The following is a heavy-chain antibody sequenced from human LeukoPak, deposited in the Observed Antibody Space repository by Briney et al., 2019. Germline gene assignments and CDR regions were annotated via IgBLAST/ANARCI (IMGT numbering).Heavy chain of an antibody. CDR3: ARDLKGNLWSAWDDYYFDY. Sequence: ASVKVSCKASGYTFTSYDINWVRQATGQGPEWMGWINPNSGGTKYAQNLQGRVTMTRDTSISTAYLELTRLRSDDTAVYYCARDLKGNLWSAWDDYYFDYWGQGTLVTVSS. D-gene: IGHD3-3*01. CDR2: INPNSGGT. J-gene: IGHJ4*02. CDR1: GYTFTSYD. V-gene: IGHV1-2*02.